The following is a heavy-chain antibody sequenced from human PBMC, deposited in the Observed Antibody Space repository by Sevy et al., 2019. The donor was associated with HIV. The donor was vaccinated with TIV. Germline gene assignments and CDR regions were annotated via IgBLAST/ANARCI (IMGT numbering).Heavy chain of an antibody. Sequence: ASVKVSCKVSGHTLNTLSMHWVRQAPGKGLEWMGSFDPEDGETIYAQKFQGRLTMTEDIATDTVYMDLSSLRSEDTAVYYCATTKDYYESSGSPFDHWGQGTLVTVSS. V-gene: IGHV1-24*01. CDR3: ATTKDYYESSGSPFDH. D-gene: IGHD3-22*01. J-gene: IGHJ4*02. CDR1: GHTLNTLS. CDR2: FDPEDGET.